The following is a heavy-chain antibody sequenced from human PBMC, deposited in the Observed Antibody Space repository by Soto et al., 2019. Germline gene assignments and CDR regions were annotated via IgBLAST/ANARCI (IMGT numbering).Heavy chain of an antibody. V-gene: IGHV3-21*01. CDR3: ARASRSPDDSSAFDY. D-gene: IGHD3-22*01. CDR2: ISSSSSYI. CDR1: GFTFSSYS. J-gene: IGHJ4*02. Sequence: XVSLRLSCAACGFTFSSYSMNWVRQAPGKGLEWVSSISSSSSYIYYADSVKGRFTISRDNAKNSLYLQMNSLRAEDTAVYYCARASRSPDDSSAFDYCGQRTLVTVSS.